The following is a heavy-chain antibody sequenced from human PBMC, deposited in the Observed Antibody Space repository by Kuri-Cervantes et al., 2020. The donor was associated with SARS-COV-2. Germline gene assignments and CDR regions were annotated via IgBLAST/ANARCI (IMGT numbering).Heavy chain of an antibody. D-gene: IGHD2-2*02. V-gene: IGHV1-18*01. Sequence: ASVKVSCKASGYTFTSYDINWVRQAPGQGLEWMGWISAYNGNTNYAQKLQGRVTMTTDTSTSTAYMELRSLRSDDTAVYYCARVVVVPAAISNPGGMDVWGKGTTVTVSS. CDR2: ISAYNGNT. CDR1: GYTFTSYD. J-gene: IGHJ6*03. CDR3: ARVVVVPAAISNPGGMDV.